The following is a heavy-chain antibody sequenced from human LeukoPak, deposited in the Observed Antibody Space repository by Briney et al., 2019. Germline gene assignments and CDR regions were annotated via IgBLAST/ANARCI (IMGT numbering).Heavy chain of an antibody. CDR3: ARSLIPYFDY. CDR2: ISSSGSTK. V-gene: IGHV3-48*03. CDR1: GFTFSSYG. D-gene: IGHD2-21*01. J-gene: IGHJ4*02. Sequence: GGSLRLSCAASGFTFSSYGMNWVRQAPGKGLEWVSFISSSGSTKYCADSVKGRFTISRDNAKNSLYLQMNSLRAKDTAVYYCARSLIPYFDYWGQGTLVTVSS.